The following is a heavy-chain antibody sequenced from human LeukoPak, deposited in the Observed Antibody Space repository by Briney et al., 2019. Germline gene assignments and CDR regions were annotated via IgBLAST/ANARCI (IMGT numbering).Heavy chain of an antibody. CDR3: AKDPYSGSYYGNY. V-gene: IGHV3-23*01. CDR1: GFTFSSYA. CDR2: ISGSGCST. D-gene: IGHD1-26*01. Sequence: PGGSLRLSCAASGFTFSSYAMSWVRQAPGKGLEWVSAISGSGCSTYYADSVKGRFTISRDNSKNTLYLQMNSLRAEDTAVYYCAKDPYSGSYYGNYWGQGTLVTVSS. J-gene: IGHJ4*02.